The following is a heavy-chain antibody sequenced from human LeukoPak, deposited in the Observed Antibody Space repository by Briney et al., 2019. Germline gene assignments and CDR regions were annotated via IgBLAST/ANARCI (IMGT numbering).Heavy chain of an antibody. CDR2: INHSGST. V-gene: IGHV4-34*01. Sequence: SETLSLTCAVYGGSFSGYYWSWIRQPPGKGLEWIGEINHSGSTNYNPSLKSRVTISVDTSKNQFSLKLSSVTAADTAVYYCARAGSIYDSSGYYYFNYLDYWGQGTLVTVSS. CDR1: GGSFSGYY. J-gene: IGHJ4*02. D-gene: IGHD3-22*01. CDR3: ARAGSIYDSSGYYYFNYLDY.